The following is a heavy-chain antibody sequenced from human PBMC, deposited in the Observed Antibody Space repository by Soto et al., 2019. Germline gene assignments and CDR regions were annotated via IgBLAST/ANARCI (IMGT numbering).Heavy chain of an antibody. CDR2: IRPDGSDK. J-gene: IGHJ4*02. Sequence: PGGSLRLSCAASGFTFVNYWMNWVRQAPGKGLEWVGNIRPDGSDKYYVGSMKGRFTISRDNAHNPLYLQMNSLRAEDTAIYYCARLESGSLDSWGQGTLVTVSS. CDR1: GFTFVNYW. CDR3: ARLESGSLDS. D-gene: IGHD1-26*01. V-gene: IGHV3-7*01.